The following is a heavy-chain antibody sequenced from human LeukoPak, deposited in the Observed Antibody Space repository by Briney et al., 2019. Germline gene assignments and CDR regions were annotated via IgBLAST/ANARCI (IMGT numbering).Heavy chain of an antibody. J-gene: IGHJ4*02. V-gene: IGHV3-30-3*01. CDR3: ARSGCSSTSCSPEY. CDR2: ISNDGSNK. CDR1: GFTFSSYA. Sequence: PGGSLRLSCAASGFTFSSYAMHWVRQAPGKGLEWVTVISNDGSNKYYADSVKGRFTVSRDNSRNTLFLEMNSLRTEDTSVYYCARSGCSSTSCSPEYWGQGTLVSVSS. D-gene: IGHD2-2*01.